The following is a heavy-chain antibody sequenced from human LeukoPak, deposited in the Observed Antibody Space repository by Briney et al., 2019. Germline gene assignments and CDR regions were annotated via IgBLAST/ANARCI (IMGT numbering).Heavy chain of an antibody. D-gene: IGHD5-12*01. CDR2: IIPIFGTA. Sequence: SVKVSCKASGGTFSSYAIGWVRQAPGQGLEWMGGIIPIFGTANYAQKFQGRVTITADESTSTAYMELSSLRSEDTAVYYCASGGYSGYDWDLYYFDYWGQGTLVTVSS. CDR1: GGTFSSYA. J-gene: IGHJ4*02. CDR3: ASGGYSGYDWDLYYFDY. V-gene: IGHV1-69*13.